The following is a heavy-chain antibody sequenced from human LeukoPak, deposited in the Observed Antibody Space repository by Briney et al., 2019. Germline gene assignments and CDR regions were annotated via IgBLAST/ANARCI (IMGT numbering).Heavy chain of an antibody. J-gene: IGHJ4*02. CDR2: ISSSSSYI. CDR1: GLTFSSYA. D-gene: IGHD3-3*01. CDR3: ASLRFLEWLAKDY. Sequence: PGGSLRLSCAASGLTFSSYAMSWVRQAPGKGLEWVSSISSSSSYIYYADSVKGRFTISRDNAKNSLYLQMNSLRAEDTAVYYCASLRFLEWLAKDYWGQGTLVTVSS. V-gene: IGHV3-21*01.